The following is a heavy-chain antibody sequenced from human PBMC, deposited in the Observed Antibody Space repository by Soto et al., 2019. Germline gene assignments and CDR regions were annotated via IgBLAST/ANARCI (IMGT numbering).Heavy chain of an antibody. V-gene: IGHV1-3*01. CDR2: INAGNGNT. D-gene: IGHD6-19*01. CDR1: GYTFTSYA. CDR3: ARGRGDSSGWYYFQH. J-gene: IGHJ1*01. Sequence: QVQLVQSGAEVKKPGASVKVSCKASGYTFTSYAMHWVRQAPGQRLEWMGWINAGNGNTKYSQKFQGRVTITRDTSASTAYMELSSLRSEDTAVYYCARGRGDSSGWYYFQHWGQLTLVTVSS.